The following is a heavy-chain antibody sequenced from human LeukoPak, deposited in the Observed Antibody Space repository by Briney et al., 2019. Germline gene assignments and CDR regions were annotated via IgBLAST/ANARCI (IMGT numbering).Heavy chain of an antibody. CDR1: GFTFSSYA. CDR2: ISGSGGST. D-gene: IGHD3-10*01. V-gene: IGHV3-23*01. Sequence: GGSLRLSCAASGFTFSSYAMSWVRQAPGKGLEWVSAISGSGGSTYYADSVKGRFTISRDNSKNTLYLQMNSLRAEDTAVYYCAKDYAGLLWFESFDYWGQGTLVTVSS. J-gene: IGHJ4*02. CDR3: AKDYAGLLWFESFDY.